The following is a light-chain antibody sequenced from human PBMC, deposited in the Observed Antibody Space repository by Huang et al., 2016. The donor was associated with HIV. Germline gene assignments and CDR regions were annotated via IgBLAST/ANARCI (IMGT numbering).Light chain of an antibody. J-gene: IGKJ1*01. CDR3: QQYNNWPRT. CDR2: AAS. CDR1: QSVSSN. V-gene: IGKV3-15*01. Sequence: EIVMTQSPATLSVSPGERATLSCSASQSVSSNLAWYQQKPGQAPRLLLYAASTRATGIPARFNGSGSGTEFTLTISSLQSEDFAVYYCQQYNNWPRTFGQGTKVEIK.